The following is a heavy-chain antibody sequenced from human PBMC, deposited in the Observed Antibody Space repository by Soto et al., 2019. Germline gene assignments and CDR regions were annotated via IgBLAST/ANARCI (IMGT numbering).Heavy chain of an antibody. D-gene: IGHD6-6*01. J-gene: IGHJ6*03. CDR2: INPNGGST. CDR1: GYTFINYY. V-gene: IGHV1-46*03. Sequence: QVQLVQSGAEVKKPGASVKVSCKASGYTFINYYIHWVRQAPGQGLEWMGVINPNGGSTVYAQKFHCRVTLTRETSTSTVYVELSSLRSDDTAVYFCVRATAARQRDYSYHYYLHIWGKGTTVTVSS. CDR3: VRATAARQRDYSYHYYLHI.